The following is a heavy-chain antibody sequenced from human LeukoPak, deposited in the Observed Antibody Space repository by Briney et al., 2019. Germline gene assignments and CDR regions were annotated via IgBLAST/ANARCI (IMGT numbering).Heavy chain of an antibody. J-gene: IGHJ4*02. Sequence: ASVKVSCKASGYTFTSYDINWVRQAPGQGLEWMGWMNPSSGNTGYAQKFQGRVTMTRNTSISTAYMELSSLRSEDTAVYYCARVHRVRGVPNLGYWGQGTLVTVSS. D-gene: IGHD3-10*01. CDR3: ARVHRVRGVPNLGY. CDR1: GYTFTSYD. V-gene: IGHV1-8*01. CDR2: MNPSSGNT.